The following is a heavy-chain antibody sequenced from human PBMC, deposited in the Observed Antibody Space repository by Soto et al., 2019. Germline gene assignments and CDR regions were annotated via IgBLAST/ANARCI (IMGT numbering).Heavy chain of an antibody. D-gene: IGHD6-13*01. CDR2: ISDDGRDK. J-gene: IGHJ4*02. CDR1: GFTFRSYG. Sequence: GGSLRLSCAASGFTFRSYGMHWVRQAPGKGLEWVAVISDDGRDKYYGDSVKGRFTISRDDSKNTVYLQMNSLRAEDTALYYCAKDRSNTWSLDHWGQGTLVTVSS. V-gene: IGHV3-30*18. CDR3: AKDRSNTWSLDH.